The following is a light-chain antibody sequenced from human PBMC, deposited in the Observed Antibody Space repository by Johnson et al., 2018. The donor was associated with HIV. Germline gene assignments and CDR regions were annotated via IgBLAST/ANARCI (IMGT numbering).Light chain of an antibody. V-gene: IGLV1-51*02. CDR3: GTWDSSLSAGGV. CDR1: YSNIGNNY. Sequence: QSVLTQPPSVSAAPGQKVTISCSGTYSNIGNNYVSWYQQLPGTAPKLLIYENNKRPSGIPDRFSGSKSGTSATLGITGLQTGDEADYYCGTWDSSLSAGGVFGTGTKVTVV. J-gene: IGLJ1*01. CDR2: ENN.